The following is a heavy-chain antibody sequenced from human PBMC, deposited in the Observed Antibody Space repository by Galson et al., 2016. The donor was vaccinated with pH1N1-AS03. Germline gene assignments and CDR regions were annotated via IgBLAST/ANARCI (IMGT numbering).Heavy chain of an antibody. J-gene: IGHJ4*02. CDR2: INSDGSST. CDR1: GFTFSSSW. D-gene: IGHD2-2*01. Sequence: SLRLSCAASGFTFSSSWMHWVRQAPGKGLVWVSRINSDGSSTNYADSVKGRFTISRDNAKNTLYLQMNSLRVEDMAVYYCARGWIGCTSTSCYGVDYWGQGTLVTVSS. CDR3: ARGWIGCTSTSCYGVDY. V-gene: IGHV3-74*01.